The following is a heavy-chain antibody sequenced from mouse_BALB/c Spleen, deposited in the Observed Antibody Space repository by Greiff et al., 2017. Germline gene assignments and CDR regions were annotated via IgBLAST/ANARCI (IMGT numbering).Heavy chain of an antibody. CDR3: ARRMINYAMDY. CDR2: ISSGSSTI. CDR1: GFTFSSFG. D-gene: IGHD2-4*01. J-gene: IGHJ4*01. Sequence: EVMLVESGGGLVQPGGSRKLSCAASGFTFSSFGMHWVRQAPEKGLEWVAYISSGSSTIYYADTVKGRFTISRDNPKNTLFLQMTSLRSEDTAMYYCARRMINYAMDYWGQGTSVTVSS. V-gene: IGHV5-17*02.